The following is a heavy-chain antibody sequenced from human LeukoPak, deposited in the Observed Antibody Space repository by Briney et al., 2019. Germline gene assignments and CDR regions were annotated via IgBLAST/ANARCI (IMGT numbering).Heavy chain of an antibody. CDR3: AKVYDSSGYSEYFQH. CDR1: GLTFSSYA. Sequence: GGSLRLSCAASGLTFSSYAMSWVRQAPGKGLEWVSAISGSGGSTYYADSVTGRFTISRDNSKNTLYLQMNSLRAEDTAVYYCAKVYDSSGYSEYFQHWGQGTLVTVSS. D-gene: IGHD3-22*01. V-gene: IGHV3-23*01. J-gene: IGHJ1*01. CDR2: ISGSGGST.